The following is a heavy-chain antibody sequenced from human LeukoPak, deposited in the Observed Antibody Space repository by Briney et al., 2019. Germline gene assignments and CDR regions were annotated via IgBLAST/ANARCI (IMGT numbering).Heavy chain of an antibody. D-gene: IGHD2-21*02. V-gene: IGHV1-69*04. CDR1: GGTFSSYA. Sequence: GSPVKVSCKASGGTFSSYAISWVRQAPGQGLEWMGRIIPILGIANYAQKFQGRVTITADKSTSTAYMELSSLRSEDTAVYYCARMDCGGDCYSLSWGQGTLVTVSS. J-gene: IGHJ5*02. CDR3: ARMDCGGDCYSLS. CDR2: IIPILGIA.